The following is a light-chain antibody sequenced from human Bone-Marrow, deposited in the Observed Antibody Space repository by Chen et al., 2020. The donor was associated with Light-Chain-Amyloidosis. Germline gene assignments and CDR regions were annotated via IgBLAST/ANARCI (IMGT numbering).Light chain of an antibody. CDR3: QQYGTSPLT. CDR1: QTISSNY. CDR2: GSA. J-gene: IGKJ4*01. V-gene: IGKV3-20*01. Sequence: EIVLTQSPGTLSLSPGEGANLSCRASQTISSNYLTWYQQEFGQAPRLLIYGSASRATGIPDRFTGSGSVTDFTLSINRLEPEDFAMYYGQQYGTSPLTFGGGTKVEIK.